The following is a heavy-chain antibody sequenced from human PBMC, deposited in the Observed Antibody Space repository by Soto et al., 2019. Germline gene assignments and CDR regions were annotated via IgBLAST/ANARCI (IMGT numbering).Heavy chain of an antibody. CDR3: ARDNGIAGSFDP. D-gene: IGHD6-13*01. V-gene: IGHV3-48*02. CDR1: GFTFSTYS. Sequence: PGGSLRLSCAASGFTFSTYSMNWVRQAPGKGLEWISYITSSSTTIFYADSVKGRFTISRDNAKNSQYLQMNSLRDEDTSVYYCARDNGIAGSFDPWGQGTLVTVSS. J-gene: IGHJ5*02. CDR2: ITSSSTTI.